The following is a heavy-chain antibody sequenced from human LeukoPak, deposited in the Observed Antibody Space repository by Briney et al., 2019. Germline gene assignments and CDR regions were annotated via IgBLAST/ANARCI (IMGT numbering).Heavy chain of an antibody. CDR1: GGSISGYY. CDR3: ARVAIPYDISPYYDGYMDV. D-gene: IGHD3-22*01. J-gene: IGHJ6*03. Sequence: SETLSLTCAVSGGSISGYYWSWIRQSPDKGLEWIGYIYYSGSTNYNPSLQSRVTISVDTSKNQFSLKLSSVTAADTAVYYCARVAIPYDISPYYDGYMDVWGKGTPVTVSS. V-gene: IGHV4-59*01. CDR2: IYYSGST.